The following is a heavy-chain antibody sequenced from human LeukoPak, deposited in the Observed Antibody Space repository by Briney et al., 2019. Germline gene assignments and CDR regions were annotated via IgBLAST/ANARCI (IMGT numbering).Heavy chain of an antibody. Sequence: HSGGSLRFSCAASGFTFSSYAMSWVRQAPGKGLEWVSGISGSGGSTYYADSVEGRFTISRDNSQNTLYLQMNSLRADDTAVYYCAKRGDSSGWYYFDYWGQGTLVTVSS. CDR1: GFTFSSYA. CDR3: AKRGDSSGWYYFDY. J-gene: IGHJ4*02. CDR2: ISGSGGST. V-gene: IGHV3-23*01. D-gene: IGHD6-19*01.